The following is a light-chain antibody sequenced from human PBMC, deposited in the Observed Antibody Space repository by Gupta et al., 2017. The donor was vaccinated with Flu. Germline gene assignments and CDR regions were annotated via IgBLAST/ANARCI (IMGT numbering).Light chain of an antibody. Sequence: EIVLTHSPATLSVSPGERVTLSCRASESVSTNLAWYQRKPGQPPRLLIYGAFNRAPGVPARFTGSGSGTDFTLTISSLQSEDTAVYDCQHYRHWHLFGQGTKLEIK. V-gene: IGKV3-15*01. CDR3: QHYRHWHL. J-gene: IGKJ2*01. CDR2: GAF. CDR1: ESVSTN.